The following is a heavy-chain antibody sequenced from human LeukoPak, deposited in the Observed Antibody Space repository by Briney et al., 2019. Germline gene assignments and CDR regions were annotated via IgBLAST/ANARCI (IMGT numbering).Heavy chain of an antibody. CDR3: ARGTTGTTRYRWFDP. CDR1: GGSISSGGYY. Sequence: PSETLSLTYTVSGGSISSGGYYWSWIRQPPGKGLEWIGYIYHSGSTYYNPSLKSRVTISVDRSKNQFSLKLSSVTAADTAVYYCARGTTGTTRYRWFDPWGQGTLVTVSS. J-gene: IGHJ5*02. V-gene: IGHV4-30-2*01. D-gene: IGHD1-7*01. CDR2: IYHSGST.